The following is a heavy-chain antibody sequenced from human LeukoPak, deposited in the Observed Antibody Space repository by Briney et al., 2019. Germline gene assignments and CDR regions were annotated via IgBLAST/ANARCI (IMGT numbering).Heavy chain of an antibody. J-gene: IGHJ4*02. V-gene: IGHV3-7*01. CDR1: GFTFSSYW. Sequence: GRFLRLSCAASGFTFSSYWMSWVRVAPGKGLEWVANMKYDGSEKYYVDSVKGRFTISRDNAKNSLYMQMNSLRAEDTAVYYCARDIEAAGLFLDYWGQGTLVTVSS. D-gene: IGHD6-13*01. CDR3: ARDIEAAGLFLDY. CDR2: MKYDGSEK.